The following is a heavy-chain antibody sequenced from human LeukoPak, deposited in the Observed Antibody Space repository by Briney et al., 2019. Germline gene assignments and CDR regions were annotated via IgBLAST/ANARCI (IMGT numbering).Heavy chain of an antibody. J-gene: IGHJ6*02. CDR2: VSSSGGAT. Sequence: PGGSLRLSCAASGFTLRTYEMTWVRQAPGKGLERISFVSSSGGATFYADSVKGRFTVSRDNADNSVYLQMNSLRAEDTAIYYCARDPNSYFYGLDVWGQGTTVTVSS. CDR1: GFTLRTYE. V-gene: IGHV3-48*03. CDR3: ARDPNSYFYGLDV.